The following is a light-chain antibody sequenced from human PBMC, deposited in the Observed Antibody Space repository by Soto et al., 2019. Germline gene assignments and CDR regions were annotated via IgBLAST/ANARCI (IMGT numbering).Light chain of an antibody. CDR3: SSFARNGDVV. CDR2: EVS. V-gene: IGLV2-14*01. Sequence: QSVLTQPASVSGSPGQSITISCTGTSSDVGGYNYVSWFQQHPGKAPNLMIYEVSNRPSGISNRFSGSKSGNTASLTISGLQAEDEADYYCSSFARNGDVVFGGGTKVTVL. CDR1: SSDVGGYNY. J-gene: IGLJ2*01.